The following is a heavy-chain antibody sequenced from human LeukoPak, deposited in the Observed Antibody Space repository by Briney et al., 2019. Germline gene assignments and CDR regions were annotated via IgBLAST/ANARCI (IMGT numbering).Heavy chain of an antibody. D-gene: IGHD3-3*01. CDR2: INGGSGNT. CDR1: GFTFSSSA. CDR3: VGLSGYYRAFDY. V-gene: IGHV3-23*01. J-gene: IGHJ4*02. Sequence: PGGSLRLSCAASGFTFSSSAMSWVRQAPGEGLEWVSTINGGSGNTSYADSVKGRFTISRDNSKTTLYLKMNSLRAGDTAVYYCVGLSGYYRAFDYWGQGTLVTVSS.